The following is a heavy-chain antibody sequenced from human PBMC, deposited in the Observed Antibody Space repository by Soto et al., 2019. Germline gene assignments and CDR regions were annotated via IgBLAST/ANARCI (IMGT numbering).Heavy chain of an antibody. D-gene: IGHD1-26*01. J-gene: IGHJ3*02. Sequence: QVQLQESGPGLVKPSQTLSLACTVSGDSISNDFYYWNWIRQHPEKGLEWVGYIDYSGNTYYTPSLQSRVSISVDTSKNQFSLNLNSVTAADTAVYYCARSRGRSGSYLAFAIWGQGTLVVVSS. CDR3: ARSRGRSGSYLAFAI. CDR1: GDSISNDFYY. CDR2: IDYSGNT. V-gene: IGHV4-31*03.